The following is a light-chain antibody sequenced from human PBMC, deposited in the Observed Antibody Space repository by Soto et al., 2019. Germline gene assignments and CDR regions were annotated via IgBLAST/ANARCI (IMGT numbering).Light chain of an antibody. CDR3: QQFGNSPWT. J-gene: IGKJ1*01. CDR2: GAS. Sequence: EIVLTQSPGTLSLSPEERATLSCRASQSVSSSYLAWYQQKPGQAPSLLIYGASRRATGIPDRFSGSGSGTDLTLTISRLEPEDFAVYYCQQFGNSPWTFGQWTKVEIK. V-gene: IGKV3-20*01. CDR1: QSVSSSY.